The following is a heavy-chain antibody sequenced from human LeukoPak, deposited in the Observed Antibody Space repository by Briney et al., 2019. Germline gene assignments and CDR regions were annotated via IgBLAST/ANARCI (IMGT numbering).Heavy chain of an antibody. CDR3: ARDPTTVTTIFDS. CDR2: IYPGESIYASENT. CDR1: GVSISAYY. V-gene: IGHV4-4*07. D-gene: IGHD4-17*01. Sequence: SETLSLTCSVSGVSISAYYWSWIRQPAGKGLEWIGRIYPGESIYASENTNYNPSLKSRVSMSGDTSKNQVSLKLRSVTAADTAVYYCARDPTTVTTIFDSWGQGTLVTVSS. J-gene: IGHJ4*02.